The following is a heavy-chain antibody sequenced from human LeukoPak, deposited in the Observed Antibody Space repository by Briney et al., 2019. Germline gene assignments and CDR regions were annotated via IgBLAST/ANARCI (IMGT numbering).Heavy chain of an antibody. J-gene: IGHJ4*02. V-gene: IGHV3-48*02. D-gene: IGHD1-14*01. CDR1: GYTFSSYS. CDR3: ARETPEYD. Sequence: GGSLRLSCAASGYTFSSYSMNWVRQAPGKGLEWVSYISSSSTIYYADSVKGRFTISRDNAKNSLYLQMNSLRDEDTAVYYCARETPEYDWGQGTLVTVSS. CDR2: ISSSSTI.